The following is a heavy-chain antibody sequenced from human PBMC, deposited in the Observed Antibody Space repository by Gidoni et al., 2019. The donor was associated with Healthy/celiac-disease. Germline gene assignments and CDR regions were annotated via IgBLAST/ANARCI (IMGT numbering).Heavy chain of an antibody. CDR1: GYTLTELS. J-gene: IGHJ2*01. D-gene: IGHD2-15*01. Sequence: QVQLVQSGAEVTKPGASVKVSCKVSGYTLTELSMHWVRQAPGKGLEWMGGFDPEDGETIYAQKFQGRVTMTEDTSTDTAYMELSSLRSEDTAVYYCASAHCSGGSCYRGYWYFDLWGRGTLVTVSS. V-gene: IGHV1-24*01. CDR2: FDPEDGET. CDR3: ASAHCSGGSCYRGYWYFDL.